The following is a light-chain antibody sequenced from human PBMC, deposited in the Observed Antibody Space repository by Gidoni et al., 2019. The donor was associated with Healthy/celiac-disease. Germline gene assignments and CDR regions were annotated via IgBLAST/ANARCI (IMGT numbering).Light chain of an antibody. V-gene: IGKV3-20*01. CDR3: QQYGSSPVT. CDR1: QSVSSSY. Sequence: EIVLTQSPGTLSLSPGERATLSCRASQSVSSSYLAWYQQKPGQAPRLLIYGASSRATGIPDRFSGSGSGTDFTLTISRLEPEDFAVYYFQQYGSSPVTFXXXTKVEIK. CDR2: GAS. J-gene: IGKJ1*01.